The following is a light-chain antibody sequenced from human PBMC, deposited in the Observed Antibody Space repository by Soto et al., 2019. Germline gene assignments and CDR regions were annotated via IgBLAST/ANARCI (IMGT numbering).Light chain of an antibody. V-gene: IGLV1-47*01. Sequence: QSVLTQPPSASGTPGQRVTISCSGSSSNIGSNYVYWYQQLPGTAPKLLIYRNNQRPSGVPDRFSGSKSGTSASLSISGLRSEDEADYYCAALDDSLSGSWVFGGGTKHTVL. CDR3: AALDDSLSGSWV. J-gene: IGLJ3*02. CDR1: SSNIGSNY. CDR2: RNN.